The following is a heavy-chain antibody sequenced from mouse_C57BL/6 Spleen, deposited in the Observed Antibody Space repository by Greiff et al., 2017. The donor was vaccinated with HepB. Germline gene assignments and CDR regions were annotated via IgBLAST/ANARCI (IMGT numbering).Heavy chain of an antibody. V-gene: IGHV14-4*01. CDR2: IDPENGDT. J-gene: IGHJ2*01. D-gene: IGHD3-1*01. CDR1: GFNIKDDY. Sequence: EVQVVESGAELVRPGASVKLSCTASGFNIKDDYMHWVKQRPEQGLEWIGWIDPENGDTEYATKFQGKATITADTSSNTAYLQLSSLTSEDTAVYYCTTPTAHAYWGQGTTLTVSS. CDR3: TTPTAHAY.